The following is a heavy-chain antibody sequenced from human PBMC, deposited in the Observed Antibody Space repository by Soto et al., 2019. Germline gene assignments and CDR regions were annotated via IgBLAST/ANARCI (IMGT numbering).Heavy chain of an antibody. V-gene: IGHV1-18*01. CDR3: ARDQWLATPDIYYYYYMDV. D-gene: IGHD6-19*01. CDR1: GYTFTSYG. J-gene: IGHJ6*03. Sequence: ASVKVSCKASGYTFTSYGISWVRQAPGQGLEWMGWISAYNGNTNYAQKLQGRVTMTTDTSTSTAYMELRSLRSDDTAVYYCARDQWLATPDIYYYYYMDVWGKGTTVTVSS. CDR2: ISAYNGNT.